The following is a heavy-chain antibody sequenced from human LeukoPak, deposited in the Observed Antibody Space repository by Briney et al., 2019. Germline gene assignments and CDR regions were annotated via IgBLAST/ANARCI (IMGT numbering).Heavy chain of an antibody. D-gene: IGHD2-2*01. CDR2: IYHSGST. CDR1: GYSISSGYY. V-gene: IGHV4-38-2*02. J-gene: IGHJ4*02. CDR3: ARGLCSSTSCPVDY. Sequence: SETLSLTCTVSGYSISSGYYWGWIRPPPGKGLEWIGSIYHSGSTYYNPSLKSRVTISVDTSKNQFSLKLSSVTAADTAVYYCARGLCSSTSCPVDYWGQGTLVTVSS.